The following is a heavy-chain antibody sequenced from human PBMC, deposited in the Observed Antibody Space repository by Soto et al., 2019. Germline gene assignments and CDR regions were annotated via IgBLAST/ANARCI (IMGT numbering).Heavy chain of an antibody. V-gene: IGHV1-18*01. CDR1: GYTFTSYG. CDR3: AREGYYDSSVAFDI. J-gene: IGHJ3*02. CDR2: ISAYNGNT. D-gene: IGHD3-22*01. Sequence: ASVKVSCKASGYTFTSYGISWVRQAPGQGLEWMGWISAYNGNTNYAQKLQGRVTMTTDTSTSTAYMELRSLRSEDTAVYYCAREGYYDSSVAFDIWGQGTMVTVSS.